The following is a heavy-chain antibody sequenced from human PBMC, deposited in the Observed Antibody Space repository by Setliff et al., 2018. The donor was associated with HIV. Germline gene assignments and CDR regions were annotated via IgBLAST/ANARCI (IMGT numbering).Heavy chain of an antibody. V-gene: IGHV4-34*01. D-gene: IGHD2-15*01. Sequence: SETLSLTCAVYGGSFSGYYWTRIRQPPGRGLEWIGEIIHSGGTNYNRSLKSRVTISVDTSKNQFSLNLSSVTAADTAVYYCTRGGLGVVGAIDYWSQGTLVTVSS. CDR3: TRGGLGVVGAIDY. CDR2: IIHSGGT. J-gene: IGHJ4*02. CDR1: GGSFSGYY.